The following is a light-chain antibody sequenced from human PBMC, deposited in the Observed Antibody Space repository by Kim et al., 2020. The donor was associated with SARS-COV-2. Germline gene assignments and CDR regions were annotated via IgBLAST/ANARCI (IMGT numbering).Light chain of an antibody. V-gene: IGKV1-5*03. CDR2: KAS. J-gene: IGKJ2*01. CDR1: QSVSSW. CDR3: QQYDSHPYT. Sequence: DIQMTQSPSTLSASVGDRVTITCRASQSVSSWLAWYQQKPGKAPKLLIYKASTLEGGVPSRFSGRGSGTEFTLTINSLQPDDFATYSCQQYDSHPYTFGRGTKLEIK.